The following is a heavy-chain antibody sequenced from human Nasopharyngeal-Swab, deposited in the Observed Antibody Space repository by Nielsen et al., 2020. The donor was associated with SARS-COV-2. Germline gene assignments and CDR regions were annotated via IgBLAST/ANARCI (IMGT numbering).Heavy chain of an antibody. CDR3: ARAPGVDYYYMDV. Sequence: ASVKVSCKVSGYTFTNYGIHWVRQAPGQRLEWMGWINPGTVNTKYSQKFQGRVTIGRDTSASTAYMELSSLRSEDTAVYYCARAPGVDYYYMDVWGNGTTVTVSS. J-gene: IGHJ6*03. V-gene: IGHV1-3*01. CDR1: GYTFTNYG. CDR2: INPGTVNT.